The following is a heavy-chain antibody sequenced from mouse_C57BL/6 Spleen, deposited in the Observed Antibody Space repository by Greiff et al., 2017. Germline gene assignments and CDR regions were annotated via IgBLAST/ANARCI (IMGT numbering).Heavy chain of an antibody. CDR3: ARRGTTVVATDYFDY. Sequence: VQLQQSGPELVKPGASVKISCKASGYAFSSSWMNWVKQRPGKGLEWIGRIYPGDGDTNYNGKFKGKATLTADKSSSTAYMQLSSLTSEDSAVYFWARRGTTVVATDYFDYWGQGTTLTVSS. CDR2: IYPGDGDT. CDR1: GYAFSSSW. V-gene: IGHV1-82*01. D-gene: IGHD1-1*01. J-gene: IGHJ2*01.